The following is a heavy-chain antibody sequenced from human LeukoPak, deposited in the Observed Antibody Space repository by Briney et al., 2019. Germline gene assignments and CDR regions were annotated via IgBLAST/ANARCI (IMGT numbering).Heavy chain of an antibody. CDR3: AKLNSSGKKNYYMDV. Sequence: GGSLRLSCAASGFTFSSYGMHWVRQAPGKGLEWVAVISYEGSNKYYADSVKGGFTISRDNSKNTLYLQMNSLRAEDTAVYYCAKLNSSGKKNYYMDVWGKGTTVTVSS. V-gene: IGHV3-30*18. D-gene: IGHD6-19*01. CDR1: GFTFSSYG. J-gene: IGHJ6*03. CDR2: ISYEGSNK.